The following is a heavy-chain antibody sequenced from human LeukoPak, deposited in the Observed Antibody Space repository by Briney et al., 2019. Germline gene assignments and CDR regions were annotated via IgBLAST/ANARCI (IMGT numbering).Heavy chain of an antibody. CDR3: AKDPRASIVVVTPGAFDI. V-gene: IGHV3-33*06. J-gene: IGHJ3*02. CDR1: GFTFSTYT. Sequence: PGGSLRLSCAASGFTFSTYTINWVRQAPGKGLEWVAVIWYDGSNKYYADSVKGRFTISRDNSKNTLYLQMNSLRAEDTAVYYCAKDPRASIVVVTPGAFDIWGQGTMVTVSS. CDR2: IWYDGSNK. D-gene: IGHD2-21*02.